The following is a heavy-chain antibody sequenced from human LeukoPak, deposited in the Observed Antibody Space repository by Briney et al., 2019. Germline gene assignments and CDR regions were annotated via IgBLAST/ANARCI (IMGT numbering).Heavy chain of an antibody. CDR3: ATAPPRLRYFDWLLYGGGDY. J-gene: IGHJ4*02. D-gene: IGHD3-9*01. V-gene: IGHV1-8*01. CDR2: MNPNSGNT. Sequence: ASVKVSCKASGYTFTSYDINWVRQATGQGLEWMGWMNPNSGNTGYAQKFQGRVTMTRNTSISTAYMELSSLRSEDTAVYYCATAPPRLRYFDWLLYGGGDYWGQGTLVTVSS. CDR1: GYTFTSYD.